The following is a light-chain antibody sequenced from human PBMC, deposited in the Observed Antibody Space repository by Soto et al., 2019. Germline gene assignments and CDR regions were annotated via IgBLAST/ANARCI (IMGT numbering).Light chain of an antibody. V-gene: IGKV1-5*01. J-gene: IGKJ1*01. CDR2: DAS. CDR1: QSISTW. Sequence: DIQMTQSPSTLSASVGDRVTITCRASQSISTWLAWYQQKPGKAPKLLIYDASSLQSGVPSRFSGSGSGTEFTLTISGVQPDDFATYYCQQYNSYPWTFGQGTKVDI. CDR3: QQYNSYPWT.